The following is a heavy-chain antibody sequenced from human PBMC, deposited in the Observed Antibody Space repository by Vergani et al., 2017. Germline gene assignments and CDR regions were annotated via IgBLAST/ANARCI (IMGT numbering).Heavy chain of an antibody. V-gene: IGHV3-30-3*01. D-gene: IGHD4/OR15-4a*01. CDR1: GFTFSSYA. CDR3: ARGPSNYRGYYYYYMDV. J-gene: IGHJ6*03. Sequence: QVQLVESGGGVVQPGRSLRLSCAASGFTFSSYAMHWVRQAPGKGLEWVAVISYDGSNKYYADSVKGRFTISRDNYKNPLYLQMNSLRAEDTAVYYCARGPSNYRGYYYYYMDVWGKGTTVTVSS. CDR2: ISYDGSNK.